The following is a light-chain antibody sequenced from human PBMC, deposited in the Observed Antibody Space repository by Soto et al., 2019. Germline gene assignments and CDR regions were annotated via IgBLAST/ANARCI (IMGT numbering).Light chain of an antibody. CDR3: QCYDSSLSGSVV. J-gene: IGLJ2*01. CDR1: TSNIVAGYD. CDR2: GNS. V-gene: IGLV1-40*01. Sequence: QSVLTQPPSVSGAPGQRVTISCTGRTSNIVAGYDVHWYQQLPGTAPKLLIYGNSNRPSGVPDRFSGSKSGTTASPAITGVQDEDEADYYCQCYDSSLSGSVVFGGGTKLTVL.